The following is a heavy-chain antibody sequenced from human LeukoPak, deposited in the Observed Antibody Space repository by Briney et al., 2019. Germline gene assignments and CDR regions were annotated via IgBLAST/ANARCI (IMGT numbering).Heavy chain of an antibody. CDR1: GFTFSTYG. D-gene: IGHD6-19*01. CDR3: ARTGLDEAVTPDY. Sequence: GGSLRLSCAASGFTFSTYGMNWVRQAPGKGLEWVSSISSSSSYIYYADSVKGRFTISRDNAKNSLYLQMNSLRAEDTAVYYCARTGLDEAVTPDYWGQGTLVTVSS. J-gene: IGHJ4*02. CDR2: ISSSSSYI. V-gene: IGHV3-21*01.